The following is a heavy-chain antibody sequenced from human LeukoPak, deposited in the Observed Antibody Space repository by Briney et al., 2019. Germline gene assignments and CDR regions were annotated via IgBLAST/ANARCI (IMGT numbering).Heavy chain of an antibody. CDR1: GGSISSSNW. CDR2: IYHSGST. J-gene: IGHJ4*02. V-gene: IGHV4-4*02. D-gene: IGHD3-22*01. CDR3: ARDIVNGDSSGYPSYYFDY. Sequence: SETLSLTCAVSGGSISSSNWWSWVRQPPGKGLEWIGEIYHSGSTNYNPSLKSRVTISVDKSKNQFSLMLSSVTAADTAVYYCARDIVNGDSSGYPSYYFDYWGQGTLVTVSS.